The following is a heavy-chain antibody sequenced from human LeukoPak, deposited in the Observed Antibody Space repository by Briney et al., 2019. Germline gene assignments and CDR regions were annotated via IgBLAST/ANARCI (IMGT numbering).Heavy chain of an antibody. D-gene: IGHD3-22*01. CDR3: AALNYYDSSGYMTLDP. CDR1: GSIFTTYW. J-gene: IGHJ5*02. V-gene: IGHV5-51*01. CDR2: IYPGDSDT. Sequence: KGGASPQISGEACGSIFTTYWSGGGRQLAGEGLEGMGIIYPGDSDTKYSPSFQGQVTISADKPISTAYLQWSSLKASDTAMYYCAALNYYDSSGYMTLDPWGQGTLVTVSS.